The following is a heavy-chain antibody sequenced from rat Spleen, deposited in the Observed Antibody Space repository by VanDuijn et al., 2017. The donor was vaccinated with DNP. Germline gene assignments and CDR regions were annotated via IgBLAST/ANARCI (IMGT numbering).Heavy chain of an antibody. CDR1: GFTFSDYN. D-gene: IGHD1-1*01. V-gene: IGHV5-7*01. Sequence: EVQLVESGGGLVQPGRSLKLSCVASGFTFSDYNMAWVRQAPKKGLEWVATISYDGTRTYYRASVKGRFTISRDYAKPTLYLQMDSLRSEDTATYYCTRYYDSFDYWGQGVTVTVSS. CDR3: TRYYDSFDY. CDR2: ISYDGTRT. J-gene: IGHJ2*01.